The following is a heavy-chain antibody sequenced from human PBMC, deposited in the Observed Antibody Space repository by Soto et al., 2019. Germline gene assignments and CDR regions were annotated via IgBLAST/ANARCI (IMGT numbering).Heavy chain of an antibody. CDR1: GFTFDSYD. Sequence: EVQLVESGGGLVRPGGSLRLSCAASGFTFDSYDMHWVRQAAGKPLEWVSSIGTVGDTYYQDAVRGRFTFSRDNGKSSLTLQMTSLRVEDTAMYFCTRGAPTGSGLFDFWGQGILVAVSS. D-gene: IGHD6-25*01. CDR3: TRGAPTGSGLFDF. V-gene: IGHV3-13*01. CDR2: IGTVGDT. J-gene: IGHJ4*02.